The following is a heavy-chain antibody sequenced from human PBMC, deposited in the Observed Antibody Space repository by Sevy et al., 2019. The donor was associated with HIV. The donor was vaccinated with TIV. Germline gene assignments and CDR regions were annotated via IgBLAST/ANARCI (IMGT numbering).Heavy chain of an antibody. CDR1: GYKFTTYW. Sequence: GESLKISCKASGYKFTTYWIGWARQMPGKGLEWMGMIYPRDSDTRHSPSFQGQVTISADTSINTAYLQWSSLKASDTAMHFCSTHVDMATLIGGLYYFDSWGQGTLVTVSS. J-gene: IGHJ4*02. D-gene: IGHD3-16*01. CDR3: STHVDMATLIGGLYYFDS. V-gene: IGHV5-51*01. CDR2: IYPRDSDT.